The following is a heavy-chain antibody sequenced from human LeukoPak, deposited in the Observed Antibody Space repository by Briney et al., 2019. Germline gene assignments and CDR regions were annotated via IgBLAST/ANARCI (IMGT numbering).Heavy chain of an antibody. CDR2: IIPILGIA. D-gene: IGHD2-2*01. CDR1: GGTFSSYT. J-gene: IGHJ5*02. CDR3: ARDRGGYCSSTSCYYWFDP. V-gene: IGHV1-69*04. Sequence: ASVKASCKASGGTFSSYTISWVRQAPGQGLEWMGRIIPILGIANYAQKFQGRVTITADKSTSTAYMELSSLRSEDTAVYYCARDRGGYCSSTSCYYWFDPWGQGTLVTVSS.